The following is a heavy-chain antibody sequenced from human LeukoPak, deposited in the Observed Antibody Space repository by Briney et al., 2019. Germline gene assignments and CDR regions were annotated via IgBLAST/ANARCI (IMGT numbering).Heavy chain of an antibody. CDR2: ISGSGGST. CDR3: AKNVAAAGIRWFDP. Sequence: GGSLRLSCAASGFTFSSYAMSWVRQAPGKGLVWVSAISGSGGSTYYADSVKGRFTISRDNSKNTLYLQMNSLRAEDTAVYYCAKNVAAAGIRWFDPWGQGTLVTVSS. CDR1: GFTFSSYA. D-gene: IGHD6-13*01. V-gene: IGHV3-23*01. J-gene: IGHJ5*02.